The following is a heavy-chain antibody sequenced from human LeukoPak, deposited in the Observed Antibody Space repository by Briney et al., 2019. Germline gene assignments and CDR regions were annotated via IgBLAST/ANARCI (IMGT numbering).Heavy chain of an antibody. CDR1: GYTFTSYD. CDR2: MNPNSGNT. D-gene: IGHD3-3*01. CDR3: ARGDNYDFWSGYSGEPLFDY. J-gene: IGHJ4*02. V-gene: IGHV1-8*01. Sequence: ASVKVSCKASGYTFTSYDINWVQQATGQGLEWMGWMNPNSGNTGYAQKFQGRVTMTRNTSISTAYMELSSLRSEDTAVYYCARGDNYDFWSGYSGEPLFDYWGQGTLVTVSP.